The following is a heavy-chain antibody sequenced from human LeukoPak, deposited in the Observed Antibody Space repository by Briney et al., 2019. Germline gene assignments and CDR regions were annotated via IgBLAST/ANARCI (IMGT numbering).Heavy chain of an antibody. J-gene: IGHJ4*02. V-gene: IGHV3-48*01. CDR1: GFTFSSHS. Sequence: GGSLRLXCAASGFTFSSHSMNWVRQAPGKGLEWVSYISSSSSTIYYADSVKGRFTISRDNAKNSLYLQMNSLRAEDTAVYYCARDLHSYGYWGQGTLVTVSS. CDR2: ISSSSSTI. CDR3: ARDLHSYGY. D-gene: IGHD5-18*01.